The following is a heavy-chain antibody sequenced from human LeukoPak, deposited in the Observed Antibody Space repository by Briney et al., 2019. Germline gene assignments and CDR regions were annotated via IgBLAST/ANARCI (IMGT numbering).Heavy chain of an antibody. J-gene: IGHJ5*02. CDR3: AKAPVAPAAPNWFDP. CDR2: IDARSGIT. Sequence: GGSLRLSCAASGFTFTIFGLNWVRQAPGKGPEWVSYIDARSGITYYADSVQGRFTISRDDARESVFLQMDGLRVDDTAVYYCAKAPVAPAAPNWFDPWGQGTLVTVSS. D-gene: IGHD2-2*01. V-gene: IGHV3-48*01. CDR1: GFTFTIFG.